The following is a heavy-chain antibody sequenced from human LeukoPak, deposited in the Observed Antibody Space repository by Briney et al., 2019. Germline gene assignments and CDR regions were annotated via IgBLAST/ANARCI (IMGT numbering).Heavy chain of an antibody. J-gene: IGHJ3*01. D-gene: IGHD1-14*01. CDR1: GASISNYY. CDR2: IYTSGST. CDR3: ARGTANRYAFDL. Sequence: SETLSLTCTVSGASISNYYWSWIRQPAGKGLEWIGRIYTSGSTNYNPSLKSRVTMSGDTSKNQFFLKLSSVTAADTAVYYCARGTANRYAFDLWGQGTMVTVSS. V-gene: IGHV4-4*07.